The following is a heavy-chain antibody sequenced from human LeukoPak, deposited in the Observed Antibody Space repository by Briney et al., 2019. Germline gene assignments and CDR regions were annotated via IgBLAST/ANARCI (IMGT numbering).Heavy chain of an antibody. D-gene: IGHD6-6*01. CDR1: GGSISSYY. Sequence: PSETLSLTCTVSGGSISSYYWSWIRQPPGKGLEWIGYIYYSGSTNYNPSLKSRVTISVDTSKNQFSLKLSSVTAADTAVYYCARWAAPGYYYGMDVWGQGTTVTVPS. CDR2: IYYSGST. V-gene: IGHV4-59*01. CDR3: ARWAAPGYYYGMDV. J-gene: IGHJ6*02.